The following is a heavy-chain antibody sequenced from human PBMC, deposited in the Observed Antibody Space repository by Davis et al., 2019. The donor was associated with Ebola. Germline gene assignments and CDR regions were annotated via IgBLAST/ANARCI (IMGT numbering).Heavy chain of an antibody. V-gene: IGHV3-48*04. D-gene: IGHD3-9*01. CDR3: VRDSPDILTGQHRYYFDY. Sequence: GESLKISCAASGFTFSSDSMNWVRQAPGKGLEWVSYISSSSSNIYYADSVKGRFTISRDNAKNTLYLQMNGLRAEDTAMYYCVRDSPDILTGQHRYYFDYWGQGTLVTVSS. CDR1: GFTFSSDS. J-gene: IGHJ4*02. CDR2: ISSSSSNI.